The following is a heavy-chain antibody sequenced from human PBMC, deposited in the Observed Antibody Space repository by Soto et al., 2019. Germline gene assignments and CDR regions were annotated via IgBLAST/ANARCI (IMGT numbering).Heavy chain of an antibody. J-gene: IGHJ4*02. CDR2: ISSGSNYI. CDR3: AKDWSSCVFDY. Sequence: GGSLRLSCAASGFTFSSYSMNWVRQAPGKGLNWVSSISSGSNYIYSADSVKGRFTISRDNAKSSLYMQMNSLRAEDTAVYYCAKDWSSCVFDYWGQGTFVTVSS. CDR1: GFTFSSYS. V-gene: IGHV3-21*01.